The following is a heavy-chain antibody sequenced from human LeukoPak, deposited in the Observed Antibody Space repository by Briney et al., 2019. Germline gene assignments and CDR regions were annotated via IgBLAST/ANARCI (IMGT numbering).Heavy chain of an antibody. CDR3: ARDQYYYDSSGYLTFDY. Sequence: PPETLSLTCTVSGGSISSSSSYWGWLRQPPGKGLEWIGSIYYSGSTYYNPSLKRRVTMSVDTTKNQFSLKLSSVTAADTAVYYCARDQYYYDSSGYLTFDYWGQGTLVTVSS. J-gene: IGHJ4*02. V-gene: IGHV4-39*07. CDR2: IYYSGST. D-gene: IGHD3-22*01. CDR1: GGSISSSSSY.